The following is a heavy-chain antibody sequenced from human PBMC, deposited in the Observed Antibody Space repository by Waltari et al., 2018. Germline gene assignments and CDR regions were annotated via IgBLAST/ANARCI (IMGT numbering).Heavy chain of an antibody. D-gene: IGHD5-18*01. CDR1: GFSFSSCA. V-gene: IGHV3-23*01. CDR2: ISGSGSST. Sequence: EVQLLESGGGLLQPGGSLRLSCAASGFSFSSCAMNWVRQAPGRGLEWVSAISGSGSSTYYADSVKGRFTISRDNSKNTLYLQMNSLRAEDSAIYYCAKDRIGYSRIVDYWGQGTLVTVSS. CDR3: AKDRIGYSRIVDY. J-gene: IGHJ4*02.